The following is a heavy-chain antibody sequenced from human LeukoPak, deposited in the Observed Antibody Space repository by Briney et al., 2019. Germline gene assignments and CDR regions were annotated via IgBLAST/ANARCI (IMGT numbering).Heavy chain of an antibody. CDR2: ISSSGSTI. D-gene: IGHD5-18*01. V-gene: IGHV3-11*04. J-gene: IGHJ4*02. CDR1: GFTFSSYA. CDR3: ARGEIQSPDY. Sequence: PGGSLRLSCAASGFTFSSYAMSWIRQAPGKGLGWVLYISSSGSTIYYADSVKGRFTISRDNAKNSLYLQMNSLRAEDTAVYYCARGEIQSPDYWGQGTLVTVSS.